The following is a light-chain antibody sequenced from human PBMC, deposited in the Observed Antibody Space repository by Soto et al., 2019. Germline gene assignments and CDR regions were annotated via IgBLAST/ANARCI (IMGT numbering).Light chain of an antibody. CDR1: SSGVGDGDF. Sequence: QSALTQPASVSGSPRQSITISCTGTSSGVGDGDFVSWYQQRPGNAPKLMIYKVSNRPSGVSNRFSGSKSGNTASLTISGLQAEDEADYYCCSYTRSYTWVFGGGTKLTVL. CDR2: KVS. CDR3: CSYTRSYTWV. V-gene: IGLV2-14*01. J-gene: IGLJ3*02.